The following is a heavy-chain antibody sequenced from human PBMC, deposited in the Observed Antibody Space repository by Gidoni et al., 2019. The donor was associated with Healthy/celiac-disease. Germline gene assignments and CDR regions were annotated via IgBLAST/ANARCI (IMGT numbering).Heavy chain of an antibody. Sequence: EVQLLESGGGLVQPGGSLRLSCAASGFPFSSYAMSWVRQAPGKGLEWVSAISGSGGSTYYADSVKGRFTISRDNSKNTLYLQMNSLRAEDTAVYYCAKDGEYSSGWYSAPGALSPGDYWGQGTLVTVSS. CDR3: AKDGEYSSGWYSAPGALSPGDY. D-gene: IGHD6-19*01. CDR1: GFPFSSYA. V-gene: IGHV3-23*01. J-gene: IGHJ4*02. CDR2: ISGSGGST.